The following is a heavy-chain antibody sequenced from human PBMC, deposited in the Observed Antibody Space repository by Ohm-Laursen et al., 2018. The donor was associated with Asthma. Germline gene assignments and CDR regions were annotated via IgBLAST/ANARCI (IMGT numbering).Heavy chain of an antibody. CDR2: IKSDGSIT. V-gene: IGHV3-74*03. J-gene: IGHJ2*01. D-gene: IGHD3/OR15-3a*01. Sequence: SLRLSCTASGFTFSRYWMHWVHQAPGKGLVWVARIKSDGSITTYADSVKGRFTISRDNAKNTLFLQMNSLRAEDTGVYYCAREFLFDYWTGTNYWYFDLWGRGTLVTVSS. CDR1: GFTFSRYW. CDR3: AREFLFDYWTGTNYWYFDL.